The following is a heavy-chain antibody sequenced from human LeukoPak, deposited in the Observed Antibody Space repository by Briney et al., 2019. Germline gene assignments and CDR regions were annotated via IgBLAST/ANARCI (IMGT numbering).Heavy chain of an antibody. J-gene: IGHJ6*04. CDR1: GFTFSSSW. CDR3: ARDPGYESWSPFWGGMDV. Sequence: GGSLRLSCAASGFTFSSSWMHWVRQAPGKGLVWVSRITRDGSSTTYADSVKGRFTTPRDNAKNTLYLQMDSLRDDDTAVYYCARDPGYESWSPFWGGMDVWGNGTTVIVSS. CDR2: ITRDGSST. V-gene: IGHV3-74*01. D-gene: IGHD3-16*01.